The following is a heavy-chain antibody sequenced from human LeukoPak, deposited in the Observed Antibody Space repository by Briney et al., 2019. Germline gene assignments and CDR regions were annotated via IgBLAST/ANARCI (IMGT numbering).Heavy chain of an antibody. D-gene: IGHD3-3*01. CDR3: ASSPTIVGVVIMPQWYFDY. Sequence: SVKVSCKASGGTFSSYAISWVRQAPGQGLEWMGRIIPIFGTANYAQKFQGRVTITTDESTSTAYMELSSLRSEDTAVYYCASSPTIVGVVIMPQWYFDYWGQGTLVTVSS. CDR2: IIPIFGTA. V-gene: IGHV1-69*05. J-gene: IGHJ4*02. CDR1: GGTFSSYA.